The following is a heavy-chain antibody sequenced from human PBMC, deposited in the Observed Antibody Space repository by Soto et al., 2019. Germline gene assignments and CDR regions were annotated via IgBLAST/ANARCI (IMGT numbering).Heavy chain of an antibody. J-gene: IGHJ5*02. D-gene: IGHD6-6*01. CDR3: ARAGEQLVPDWFEP. V-gene: IGHV4-59*01. CDR1: GGSISSYY. CDR2: IYYSGST. Sequence: SETLSLTCTVSGGSISSYYWIWIRQPPGKGLEWIGYIYYSGSTNYNPSLKSRVTISVDTSKNQFSLKLSSVTAADTAVYYCARAGEQLVPDWFEPWGQGTLVTVSS.